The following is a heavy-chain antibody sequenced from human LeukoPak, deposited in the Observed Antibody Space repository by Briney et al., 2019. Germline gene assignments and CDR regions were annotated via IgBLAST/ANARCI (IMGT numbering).Heavy chain of an antibody. CDR3: ATSPSPYYYDSSGYYYD. CDR2: FDPEDGET. V-gene: IGHV1-24*01. D-gene: IGHD3-22*01. J-gene: IGHJ4*02. CDR1: GYTLTELS. Sequence: ASVKVSCKVSGYTLTELSMHWVRQAPGKGLEWRGGFDPEDGETIYAQKFQGRVTMTEDTSTDTAYMELSSLRSEDTAVYYCATSPSPYYYDSSGYYYDWGQGTLVTVSS.